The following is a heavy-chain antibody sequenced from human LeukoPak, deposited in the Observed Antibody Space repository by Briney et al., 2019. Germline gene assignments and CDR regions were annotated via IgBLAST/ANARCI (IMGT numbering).Heavy chain of an antibody. J-gene: IGHJ4*02. Sequence: SETLSLTCTVSGGSISSGDYYWSWIRQPPGKGLAWTGYIYYSGSTYYNPSLKSRVTISVDTSKNQFSLKLSSVTAADTAVYYCARETKTYDYDSSGYFDYWGQGTLVTVSS. V-gene: IGHV4-30-4*01. CDR3: ARETKTYDYDSSGYFDY. CDR1: GGSISSGDYY. CDR2: IYYSGST. D-gene: IGHD3-22*01.